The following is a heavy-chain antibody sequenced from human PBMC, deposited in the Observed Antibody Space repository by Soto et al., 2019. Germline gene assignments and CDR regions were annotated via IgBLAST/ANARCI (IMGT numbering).Heavy chain of an antibody. CDR3: ARHMAVPSTRGFDF. Sequence: QVQLPESGPGLVKPSGTLSLTCAVSGGSISDNWWSWIRPPPGKGLEWIGEIYHTGTTHYNPSLWSLVTISIHKSKNQLSLKLSSVTAADTAVYSCARHMAVPSTRGFDFWGQGTLVTVYS. CDR2: IYHTGTT. V-gene: IGHV4-4*02. J-gene: IGHJ4*02. CDR1: GGSISDNW. D-gene: IGHD2-21*01.